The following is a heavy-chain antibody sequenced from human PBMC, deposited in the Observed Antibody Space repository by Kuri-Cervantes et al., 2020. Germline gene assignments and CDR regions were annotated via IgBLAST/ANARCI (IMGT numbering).Heavy chain of an antibody. J-gene: IGHJ4*02. CDR2: IYYSGST. D-gene: IGHD6-6*01. Sequence: SETLSLTCAVYGGSFSGYCWSWIRQPPGKGLEWIGYIYYSGSTYYNPSLKSLVTISVDTSKNQFSLKLSSVTAADTAVYYCARGPLAARYFDYWGQGTLVTVSS. CDR1: GGSFSGYC. CDR3: ARGPLAARYFDY. V-gene: IGHV4-34*09.